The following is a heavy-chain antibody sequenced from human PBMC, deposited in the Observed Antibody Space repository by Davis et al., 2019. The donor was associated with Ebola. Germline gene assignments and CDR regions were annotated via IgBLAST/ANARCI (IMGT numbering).Heavy chain of an antibody. J-gene: IGHJ6*02. CDR3: AGRYNWNDRYYYYGMDV. D-gene: IGHD1-1*01. CDR1: GGSISSYY. Sequence: SETLSLTCTVPGGSISSYYWSWIRQPPGKGLEWIGYIYYSGSTNYNPSLKSRVTISVYTSKNPFSLKLSSVTAADTAVYYCAGRYNWNDRYYYYGMDVWGQGTTVTVSS. V-gene: IGHV4-59*08. CDR2: IYYSGST.